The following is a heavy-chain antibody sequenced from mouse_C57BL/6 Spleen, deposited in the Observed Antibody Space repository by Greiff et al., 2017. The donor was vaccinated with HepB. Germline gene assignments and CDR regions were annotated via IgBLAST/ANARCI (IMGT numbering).Heavy chain of an antibody. J-gene: IGHJ3*01. Sequence: EVKLMESGPGLVKPSQSLSLTCSVTGYSITSGYYWNWIRQSPGNKLEWMGYISYDGSNNYNPSLKNRISITRDTSKNQYFLKLNSVTTEDTATYCCAREDYGSSSFAYWGQGTLVTVSA. D-gene: IGHD1-1*01. CDR1: GYSITSGYY. CDR3: AREDYGSSSFAY. CDR2: ISYDGSN. V-gene: IGHV3-6*01.